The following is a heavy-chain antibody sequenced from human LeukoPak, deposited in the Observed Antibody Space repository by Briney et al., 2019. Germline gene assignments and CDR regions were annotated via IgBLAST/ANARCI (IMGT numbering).Heavy chain of an antibody. CDR2: IYHSGST. J-gene: IGHJ4*02. CDR1: GCSISSGYY. V-gene: IGHV4-38-2*01. Sequence: SETLSLTCAVSGCSISSGYYWGWIRQPPGKGLEWIGSIYHSGSTYYNPSLKSRVTISVDTSKNQFSLKLSSVTAADTAVYYCARVGGIAVAGTSYDFDYWGQGTLVTVSS. CDR3: ARVGGIAVAGTSYDFDY. D-gene: IGHD6-19*01.